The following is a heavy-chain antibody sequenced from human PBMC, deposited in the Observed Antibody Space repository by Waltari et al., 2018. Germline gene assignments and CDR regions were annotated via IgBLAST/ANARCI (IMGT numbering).Heavy chain of an antibody. V-gene: IGHV4-4*07. D-gene: IGHD3-9*01. J-gene: IGHJ3*02. CDR2: IYTSGST. CDR3: ARGNPGDILTGEVDI. CDR1: GGSISSYY. Sequence: QVQLQESGPGLVKPSETLSLTCTVSGGSISSYYWSWIRQPAGKGLEWIGRIYTSGSTNYNPALKSRVTMSVDTSKNQFSLKLSSLRSEDTAVYYCARGNPGDILTGEVDIWGQGTMVTVSS.